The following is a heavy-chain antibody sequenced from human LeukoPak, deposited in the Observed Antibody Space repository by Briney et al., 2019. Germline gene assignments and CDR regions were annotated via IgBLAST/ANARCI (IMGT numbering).Heavy chain of an antibody. V-gene: IGHV3-23*01. Sequence: QTGGSLRLSCAASGFTFSSYGMSWVRRAPGKGLEWVSAISTSGYGTYYADSVKGRFTTSRDNSKNTLYLQMNSLRAEDTAVYYCAKSSGTYSLWYFDLWGRGTLVTVSS. CDR1: GFTFSSYG. D-gene: IGHD1-26*01. CDR3: AKSSGTYSLWYFDL. J-gene: IGHJ2*01. CDR2: ISTSGYGT.